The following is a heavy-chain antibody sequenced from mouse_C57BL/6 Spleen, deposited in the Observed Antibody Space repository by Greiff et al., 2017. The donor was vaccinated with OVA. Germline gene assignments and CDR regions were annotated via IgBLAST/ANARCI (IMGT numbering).Heavy chain of an antibody. D-gene: IGHD2-5*01. CDR1: GYAFSSYW. CDR3: ARSAYYSNYVWFAY. J-gene: IGHJ3*01. V-gene: IGHV1-80*01. Sequence: QVQLQQSGAELVKPGASVKISCKASGYAFSSYWMNCVKQRPGKGLEGIGQIYPGDGDTNYNGKFKGKATLTADKSSSTAYMQLSSLTSEDSAVYFCARSAYYSNYVWFAYWGKGTLVTVSA. CDR2: IYPGDGDT.